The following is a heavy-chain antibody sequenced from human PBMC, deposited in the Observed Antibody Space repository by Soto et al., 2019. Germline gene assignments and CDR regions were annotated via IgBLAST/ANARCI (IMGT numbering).Heavy chain of an antibody. J-gene: IGHJ4*02. Sequence: SETLSLTCTVYGESFSGYYWTWIRQPAGKGLEWIGEINHSGSTMYNPSLKSRVTISVDTSKNQFSLKLSSVTAADTALYYCVRNNWKDADWGQGTLVTVSS. CDR3: VRNNWKDAD. CDR1: GESFSGYY. V-gene: IGHV4-34*01. CDR2: INHSGST. D-gene: IGHD1-20*01.